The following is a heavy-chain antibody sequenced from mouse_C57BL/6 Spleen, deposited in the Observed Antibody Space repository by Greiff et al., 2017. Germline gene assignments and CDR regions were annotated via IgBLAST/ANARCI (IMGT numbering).Heavy chain of an antibody. V-gene: IGHV1-61*01. CDR3: ARSGYYSNYDY. D-gene: IGHD2-5*01. CDR2: IYPSDSET. Sequence: VQLQQPGAELVRPGSSVKLSCKASGYTFTSYWMDWVQQRPGQGLEWIGNIYPSDSETHYNQKFKDKATLTVDKSSSTAYMQLSSLTSEDSAVYYCARSGYYSNYDYWGQGTTLTVSS. J-gene: IGHJ2*01. CDR1: GYTFTSYW.